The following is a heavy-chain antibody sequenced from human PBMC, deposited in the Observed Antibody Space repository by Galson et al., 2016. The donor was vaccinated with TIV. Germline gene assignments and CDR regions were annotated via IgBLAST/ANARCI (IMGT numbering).Heavy chain of an antibody. V-gene: IGHV3-21*01. CDR1: GFSFSAYS. CDR3: TRFFSGNDY. J-gene: IGHJ4*02. D-gene: IGHD1-26*01. CDR2: ISATTSHI. Sequence: SLRLSCAASGFSFSAYSMTWVRQTPGKGLEWVSFISATTSHIYYADSVKGRFTISRDNTKNSLYLQINSLRAEETAVYYCTRFFSGNDYWGQGTLVTVSS.